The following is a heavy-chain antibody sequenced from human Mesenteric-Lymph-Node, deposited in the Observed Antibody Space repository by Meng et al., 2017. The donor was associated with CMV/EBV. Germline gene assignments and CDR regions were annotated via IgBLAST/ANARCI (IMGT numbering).Heavy chain of an antibody. CDR1: YTFTGYY. Sequence: YTFTGYYMPWVRQAPGQGLEWMGWINPNSGGTNYAQKFQGWVTMTRDTSISTAYMELSRLRSDDTAVYYCARGGKVWTTVTTAWFDPWGQGTLVTVSS. CDR2: INPNSGGT. D-gene: IGHD4-17*01. CDR3: ARGGKVWTTVTTAWFDP. J-gene: IGHJ5*02. V-gene: IGHV1-2*04.